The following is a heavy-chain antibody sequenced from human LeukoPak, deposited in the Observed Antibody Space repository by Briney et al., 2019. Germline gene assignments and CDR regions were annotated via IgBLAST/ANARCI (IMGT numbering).Heavy chain of an antibody. CDR3: ARVTSGITGGTYYYYYMDV. V-gene: IGHV3-21*01. CDR1: GFTFSSYS. CDR2: ISSSKTYI. D-gene: IGHD6-13*01. Sequence: GGSLRLPCAASGFTFSSYSMSWVRQAPGKGLEWVSSISSSKTYIYYADSVKGRFTISRDNVKNSLYLQMNSLRAEDTAVYYCARVTSGITGGTYYYYYMDVWGKGTMVTVSS. J-gene: IGHJ6*03.